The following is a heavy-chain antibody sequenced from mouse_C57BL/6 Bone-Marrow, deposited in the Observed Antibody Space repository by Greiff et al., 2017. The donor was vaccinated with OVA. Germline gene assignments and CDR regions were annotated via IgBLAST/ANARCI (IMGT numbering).Heavy chain of an antibody. CDR1: GFTFSSYG. CDR2: ISSGGSYS. D-gene: IGHD1-1*01. CDR3: ASPGGYGFAY. J-gene: IGHJ3*01. Sequence: VKLVESGGDLVKPGGSLKLSCAASGFTFSSYGMSWVRQTPDKRLEWVATISSGGSYSYYPDSVTGRFTISRDNAKNTLYLQMSSLKSEDTAMYYCASPGGYGFAYWGQGTLVTVSA. V-gene: IGHV5-6*02.